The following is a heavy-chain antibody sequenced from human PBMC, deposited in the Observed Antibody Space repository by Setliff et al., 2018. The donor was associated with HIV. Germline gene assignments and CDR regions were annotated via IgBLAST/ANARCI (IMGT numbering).Heavy chain of an antibody. Sequence: TSETLSLTCAVYGGSFSSYYWSWIRLPPGKGLEWIGEVNHRGIANYNPSFNSRLTMSVDTSKDQFSLRLSSVTAADTAIYYCARHDSFRGHYYFDYWGQGTLVTVSS. CDR2: VNHRGIA. CDR1: GGSFSSYY. CDR3: ARHDSFRGHYYFDY. J-gene: IGHJ4*02. V-gene: IGHV4-34*10. D-gene: IGHD3-10*01.